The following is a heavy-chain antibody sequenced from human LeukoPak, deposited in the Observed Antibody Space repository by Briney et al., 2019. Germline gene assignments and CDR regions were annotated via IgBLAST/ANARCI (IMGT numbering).Heavy chain of an antibody. V-gene: IGHV5-51*01. CDR3: ARRSGSYYEWIDY. CDR2: TYPGESDT. CDR1: GYSFTDYW. J-gene: IGHJ4*02. Sequence: GESLKISCKGSGYSFTDYWIGWVRQMPGKGLEWMGITYPGESDTRYSPSFQGQVTISADKSISTAYLQWSSLKASDTAMYYCARRSGSYYEWIDYWGQGTLVTVSS. D-gene: IGHD1-26*01.